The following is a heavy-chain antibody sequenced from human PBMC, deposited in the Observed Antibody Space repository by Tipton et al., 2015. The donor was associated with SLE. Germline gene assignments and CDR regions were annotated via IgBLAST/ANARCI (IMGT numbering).Heavy chain of an antibody. V-gene: IGHV4-30-4*01. Sequence: TLSLTCTVSNASISSGDYYWSWIRQPPGKGLEWIGYIYTSGSTNYNPSLKSRVTISVDTSKNQFSLKVSSVTAADTAVYYCASVPASGWNSRYFDLWGRGTLVTVSS. D-gene: IGHD1-1*01. CDR3: ASVPASGWNSRYFDL. CDR2: IYTSGST. J-gene: IGHJ2*01. CDR1: NASISSGDYY.